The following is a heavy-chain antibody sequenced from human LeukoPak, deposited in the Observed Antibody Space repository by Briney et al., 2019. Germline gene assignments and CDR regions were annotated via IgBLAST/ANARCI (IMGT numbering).Heavy chain of an antibody. D-gene: IGHD6-19*01. J-gene: IGHJ4*02. CDR3: AKDHLPGIVVADRDY. CDR2: IGGSGGST. CDR1: GFTFSRYG. V-gene: IGHV3-23*01. Sequence: GGTLRLSCVASGFTFSRYGMTWVRQAPGKGLQWVSAIGGSGGSTYYADSVKGRFTISRDNSKNTLYLQINGLRAEDTAVYYCAKDHLPGIVVADRDYWGQGTLVTVSS.